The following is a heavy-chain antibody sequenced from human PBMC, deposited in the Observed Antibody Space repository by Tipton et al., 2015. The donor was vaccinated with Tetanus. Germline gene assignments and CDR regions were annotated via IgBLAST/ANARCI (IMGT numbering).Heavy chain of an antibody. Sequence: TLSLTCTVSGGSISSGGYYWSWIRQHPGKGLGWIGYIYYSGSTYYNPSLKSRVTISVDTSKNQLSLKLSSVTAADTAVYYCARTYDILTGYYMAFDYWGQGTLVTVSS. J-gene: IGHJ4*02. CDR1: GGSISSGGYY. D-gene: IGHD3-9*01. CDR3: ARTYDILTGYYMAFDY. CDR2: IYYSGST. V-gene: IGHV4-31*03.